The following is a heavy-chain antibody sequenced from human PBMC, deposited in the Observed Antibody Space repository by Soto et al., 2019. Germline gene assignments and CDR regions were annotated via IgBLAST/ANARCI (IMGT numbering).Heavy chain of an antibody. Sequence: SATLSLTCTVSAASISSSNSYWTWIRQRPGKGLEWIGSIYYSGSTYYNPSLSSRVSMSIDTSKDQFSLKLKSVTAADTALYFCARQRTSVVTQAYFDVWGPGSLVTVSS. CDR2: IYYSGST. CDR3: ARQRTSVVTQAYFDV. J-gene: IGHJ4*02. V-gene: IGHV4-39*01. D-gene: IGHD2-21*02. CDR1: AASISSSNSY.